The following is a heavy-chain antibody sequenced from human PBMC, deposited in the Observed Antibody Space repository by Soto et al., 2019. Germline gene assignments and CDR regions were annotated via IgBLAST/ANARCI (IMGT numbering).Heavy chain of an antibody. CDR3: ARKCRDCSSTSCSNLRGEKAYYYYYYMDV. Sequence: ASVKVSCKASGYTFTSYGISWVRQAPGQGLEWMGWISAYNGNTNYAQKLQGRVTMTTDTSTSTAYMELRSLRSDDTAVYYCARKCRDCSSTSCSNLRGEKAYYYYYYMDVWGKGTTVTVSS. V-gene: IGHV1-18*01. CDR2: ISAYNGNT. J-gene: IGHJ6*03. CDR1: GYTFTSYG. D-gene: IGHD2-2*01.